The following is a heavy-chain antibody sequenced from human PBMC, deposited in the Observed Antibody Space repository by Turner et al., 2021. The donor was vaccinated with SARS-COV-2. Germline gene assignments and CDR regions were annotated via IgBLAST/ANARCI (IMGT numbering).Heavy chain of an antibody. CDR1: CGSFLGYY. CDR2: INHSGST. D-gene: IGHD2-15*01. V-gene: IGHV4-34*01. Sequence: QVQLQQWVAGLLKPSDTLSLPCALYCGSFLGYYWSWIRQLPGKGLVWIGEINHSGSTNYNPSLNSRVTISLDTSKIQFSLKLSSVTAADTAVYYCARVPRVVAPTTWFDPWGQGTLVTVSS. CDR3: ARVPRVVAPTTWFDP. J-gene: IGHJ5*02.